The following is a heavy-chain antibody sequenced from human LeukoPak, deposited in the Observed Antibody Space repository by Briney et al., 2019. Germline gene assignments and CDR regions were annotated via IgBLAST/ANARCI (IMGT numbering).Heavy chain of an antibody. V-gene: IGHV4-4*07. D-gene: IGHD3-3*01. Sequence: PSETLSLTCTVSGGSISSYYWSWIRQPAGKGLEWIGRIYTSGSTNYNPSLKSRVTMSVDTSKNQFSLKLSSVTAADTAVYYCARDSGEDFWSGYSYPYAFDIWGQGIMVTVSS. CDR3: ARDSGEDFWSGYSYPYAFDI. CDR1: GGSISSYY. CDR2: IYTSGST. J-gene: IGHJ3*02.